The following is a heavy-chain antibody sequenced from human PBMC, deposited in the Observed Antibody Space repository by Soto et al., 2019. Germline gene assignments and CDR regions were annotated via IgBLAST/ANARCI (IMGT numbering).Heavy chain of an antibody. D-gene: IGHD3-22*01. CDR1: SFTFSDYA. CDR2: ISDSGDKA. J-gene: IGHJ4*01. V-gene: IGHV3-23*01. CDR3: AKEYIPPINYSDSSDYYGGPIDF. Sequence: GGSLRLSCAASSFTFSDYAMSWVRQAPGQGLEWVSTISDSGDKAYYADSVKGRFTISRDNSKNRLDLQMNNLRAEDTAVYYCAKEYIPPINYSDSSDYYGGPIDFWGYGALVTVSS.